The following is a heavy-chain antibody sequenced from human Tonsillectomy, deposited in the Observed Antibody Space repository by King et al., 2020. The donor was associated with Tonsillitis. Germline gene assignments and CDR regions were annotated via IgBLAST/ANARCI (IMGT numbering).Heavy chain of an antibody. V-gene: IGHV1-2*02. J-gene: IGHJ5*02. D-gene: IGHD2-15*01. CDR2: INPNSGGT. Sequence: QLVQSGADVKNPGASVKVSCKSSGYRFTDYYVHWVRQAPGQGLEWLGWINPNSGGTNYGQNFQGRVTMSADTSITTAYMELSRLTSDDTAIYYCARRIISGGRFDPWGQGTRVTVSS. CDR1: GYRFTDYY. CDR3: ARRIISGGRFDP.